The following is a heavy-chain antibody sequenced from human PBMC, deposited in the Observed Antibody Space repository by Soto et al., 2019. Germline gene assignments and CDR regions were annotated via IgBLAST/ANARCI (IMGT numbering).Heavy chain of an antibody. D-gene: IGHD5-18*01. Sequence: SETLSLTCAVYGGSFSGYYWSWIRQPPGKGLEWIGEINHSGSTNYNPSLKSRVTISVDTSKNQFSLKLSSVTAADTAVYYCARVRWVTDFDYWGQGTLVTVSS. CDR3: ARVRWVTDFDY. J-gene: IGHJ4*02. CDR1: GGSFSGYY. CDR2: INHSGST. V-gene: IGHV4-34*01.